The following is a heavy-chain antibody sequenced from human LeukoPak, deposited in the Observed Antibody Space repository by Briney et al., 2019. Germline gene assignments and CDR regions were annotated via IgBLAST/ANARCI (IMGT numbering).Heavy chain of an antibody. CDR3: ARGIIGLGGFDY. CDR2: IRNKAYGGTA. Sequence: GGSLRLSCTASGFTFGDYAMSWVRQAPGKGLEWVGFIRNKAYGGTAEYAASVKGRFTISRDDSKSIAYLQMNSLKTEDTAVYYCARGIIGLGGFDYWGQGTLVTVSS. CDR1: GFTFGDYA. J-gene: IGHJ4*02. D-gene: IGHD1-20*01. V-gene: IGHV3-49*04.